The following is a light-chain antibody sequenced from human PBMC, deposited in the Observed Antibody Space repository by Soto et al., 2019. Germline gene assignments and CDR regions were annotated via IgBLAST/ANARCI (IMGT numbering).Light chain of an antibody. CDR1: ISDVGGYNY. Sequence: QSALTQPASVSGSPGQSITISGTGTISDVGGYNYVSWYQQHPGKAPKLMIYDVSNRPSGVSNRFSGSKSGNTASLTISGLQAEDEADYYCSSYTSSSLYVFGTGTKLTVL. CDR3: SSYTSSSLYV. CDR2: DVS. J-gene: IGLJ1*01. V-gene: IGLV2-14*01.